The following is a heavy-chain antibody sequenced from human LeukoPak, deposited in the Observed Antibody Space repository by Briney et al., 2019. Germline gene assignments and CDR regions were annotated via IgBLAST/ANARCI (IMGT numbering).Heavy chain of an antibody. CDR2: IIPILGIA. CDR1: GGTFSSYT. V-gene: IGHV1-69*02. CDR3: ARLYYYDSSGYQGGYYYMDV. Sequence: SSVKVSCKASGGTFSSYTISWVRQAPGQGLEWMGRIIPILGIANYAQKFQGRVTITADKSTSTAYMELSSLRSEDTAVYYCARLYYYDSSGYQGGYYYMDVWGKGTTVTVSS. D-gene: IGHD3-22*01. J-gene: IGHJ6*03.